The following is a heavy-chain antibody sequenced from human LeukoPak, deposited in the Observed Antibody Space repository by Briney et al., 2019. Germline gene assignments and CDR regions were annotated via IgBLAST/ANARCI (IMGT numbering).Heavy chain of an antibody. J-gene: IGHJ4*02. V-gene: IGHV1-2*02. D-gene: IGHD4-23*01. Sequence: ASVKVSCKASGDTFSSYAITWVRQAPGQGLEWMGWINPNSGCTYYAQKFQGRVTMTSATSTRTAYMEMSRLRSDNTAVYYCARDLYGGTSATFDYWGQGTLVTVSS. CDR2: INPNSGCT. CDR1: GDTFSSYA. CDR3: ARDLYGGTSATFDY.